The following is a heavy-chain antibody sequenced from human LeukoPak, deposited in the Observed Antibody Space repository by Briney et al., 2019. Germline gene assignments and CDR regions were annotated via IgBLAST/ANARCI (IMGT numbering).Heavy chain of an antibody. D-gene: IGHD3-16*01. Sequence: GGSLRLSCAASGFTFNTYGMHWVRQAPGKGLEWAAIISYEGSTKYYADSVKGRFTISRDNSKNTLFLQLNSLRAEDTAVYYCAKDCCPGGVGSSYHYYYYMDVWGKGTTVTVS. J-gene: IGHJ6*03. CDR3: AKDCCPGGVGSSYHYYYYMDV. V-gene: IGHV3-30*18. CDR2: ISYEGSTK. CDR1: GFTFNTYG.